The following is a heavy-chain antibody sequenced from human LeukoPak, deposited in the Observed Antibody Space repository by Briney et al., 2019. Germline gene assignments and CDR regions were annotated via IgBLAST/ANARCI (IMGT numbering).Heavy chain of an antibody. CDR1: GGSISSSSFY. D-gene: IGHD1-26*01. V-gene: IGHV4-39*07. CDR3: ATGKERDYFYMDV. Sequence: SETLSLTCTVSGGSISSSSFYWGWIRQPPGMGLDWLGIIYFSGSTLYNPSLNRRVTISLDRSQSQVSLSLTSVTAADTAMYYCATGKERDYFYMDVWGKGTTVTVSS. CDR2: IYFSGST. J-gene: IGHJ6*03.